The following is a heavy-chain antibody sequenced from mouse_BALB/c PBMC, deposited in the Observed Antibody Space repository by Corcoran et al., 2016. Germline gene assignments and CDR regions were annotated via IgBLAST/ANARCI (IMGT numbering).Heavy chain of an antibody. V-gene: IGHV14-3*02. CDR1: GFNIKDTY. D-gene: IGHD2-2*01. J-gene: IGHJ4*01. Sequence: EVQLQQSGAELVKPGASVKLSCTASGFNIKDTYMHWVKQRPEQGLEWIGRIDPANGNTKYDPKFQGKATITADTSSNTAYLQLSSLTSEDTAVYYCADLGYPLYYAMDYWGQGTSVTVSS. CDR3: ADLGYPLYYAMDY. CDR2: IDPANGNT.